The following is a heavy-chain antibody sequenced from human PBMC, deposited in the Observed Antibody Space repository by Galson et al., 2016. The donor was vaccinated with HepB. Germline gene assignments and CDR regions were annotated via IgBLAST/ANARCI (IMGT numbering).Heavy chain of an antibody. D-gene: IGHD3-3*01. Sequence: SVKVSCKASGGTFRKYAISWVRQAPGQGLEWMGGTIPLFGTANYAQKFQGRVTITADESTSTAYMELSSLRSEDTAVYYCARDFRRRYDFCSGHYYHYGMDVWGQGTTVTVSS. J-gene: IGHJ6*02. CDR2: TIPLFGTA. CDR1: GGTFRKYA. CDR3: ARDFRRRYDFCSGHYYHYGMDV. V-gene: IGHV1-69*13.